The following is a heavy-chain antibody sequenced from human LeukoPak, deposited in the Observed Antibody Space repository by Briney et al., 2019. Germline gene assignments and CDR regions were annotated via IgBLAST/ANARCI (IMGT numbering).Heavy chain of an antibody. CDR2: INSDGSST. Sequence: GGSLRLSCAASRFTFSTYWMHWVRQAPGKGLVWVSRINSDGSSTGYADSVKGRFTISRDNAKNSLYLQMNSLRAEDTAVYYCARDRLWFGELLASIDYWGQGTLVTVSS. CDR3: ARDRLWFGELLASIDY. D-gene: IGHD3-10*01. CDR1: RFTFSTYW. V-gene: IGHV3-74*01. J-gene: IGHJ4*02.